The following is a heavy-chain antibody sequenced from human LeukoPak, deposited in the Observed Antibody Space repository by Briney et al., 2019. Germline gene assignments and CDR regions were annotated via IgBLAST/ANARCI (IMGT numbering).Heavy chain of an antibody. D-gene: IGHD3-22*01. CDR1: GDSISSSSYY. CDR3: ARRRYYDSTVYLD. CDR2: IYYSGST. V-gene: IGHV4-39*01. J-gene: IGHJ1*01. Sequence: SETLSVTCTISGDSISSSSYYWDWIRQCPGKGLEWIGTIYYSGSTYYNASLKSRLFISIDTSNNQFSLRLSFVTAADTAVYYCARRRYYDSTVYLDWGQGTLITVS.